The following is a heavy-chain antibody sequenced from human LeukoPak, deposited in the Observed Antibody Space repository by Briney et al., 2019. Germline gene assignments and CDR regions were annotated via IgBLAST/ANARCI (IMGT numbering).Heavy chain of an antibody. J-gene: IGHJ4*02. D-gene: IGHD6-19*01. CDR1: GLNFSSYS. CDR3: AGGQMFTSGGFDD. Sequence: GGSLRLSCAASGLNFSSYSLNWVRQAPGKGLEWVSYISSSTRRIYYADSVKGRFTISRDSAKNSLYLQMNSLRAEDTALYYCAGGQMFTSGGFDDWGQGTLVTVSS. V-gene: IGHV3-48*04. CDR2: ISSSTRRI.